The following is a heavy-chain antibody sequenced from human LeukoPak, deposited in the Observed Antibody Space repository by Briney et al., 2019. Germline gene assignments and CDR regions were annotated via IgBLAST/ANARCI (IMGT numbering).Heavy chain of an antibody. CDR1: GYTFTGYY. CDR3: AIAGDSSTSCYRCFDY. V-gene: IGHV1-2*02. D-gene: IGHD2-2*02. CDR2: INPNSGGT. Sequence: ASVKVSCKASGYTFTGYYMHWVRQAPGQGLEWMGWINPNSGGTNYAQKFQGRVTMTRDTSISTAYLQWSSLKASDSAMYYCAIAGDSSTSCYRCFDYWGQGTLVTVSS. J-gene: IGHJ4*02.